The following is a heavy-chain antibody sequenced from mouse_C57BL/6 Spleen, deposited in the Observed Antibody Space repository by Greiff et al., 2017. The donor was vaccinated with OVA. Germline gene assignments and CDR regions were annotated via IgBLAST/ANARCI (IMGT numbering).Heavy chain of an antibody. CDR1: GYTFTSYW. J-gene: IGHJ4*01. D-gene: IGHD1-1*01. V-gene: IGHV1-52*01. Sequence: VQLQQSGAELVRPGSSVKLSCKASGYTFTSYWMHWVKQRPIQGLEWIGNIDPSDSETHYNQKFKDKATLTVDKSSSTAYMQLSSLTSEDSAVYYCARESSGFIGGAMDYWGQGTSVTVSS. CDR3: ARESSGFIGGAMDY. CDR2: IDPSDSET.